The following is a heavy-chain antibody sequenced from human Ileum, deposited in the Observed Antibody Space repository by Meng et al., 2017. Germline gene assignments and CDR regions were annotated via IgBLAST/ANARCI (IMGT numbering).Heavy chain of an antibody. CDR2: ISPDGSSS. J-gene: IGHJ5*02. D-gene: IGHD3-16*01. CDR1: GFTFSKTW. CDR3: SRNMMA. Sequence: EVQLVESGGVLILPGGSLRLSCVASGFTFSKTWMHWFRQAPGKGLVWVSRISPDGSSSNNADSVKGRFTVSRDNSKNTLFLQMNSLRAEDTAMYYCSRNMMALGQGTLVTVSS. V-gene: IGHV3-74*02.